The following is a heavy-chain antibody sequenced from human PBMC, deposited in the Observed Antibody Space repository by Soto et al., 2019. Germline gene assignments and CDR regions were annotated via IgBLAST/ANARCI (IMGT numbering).Heavy chain of an antibody. CDR3: SRDLSGLSSGYSGADY. J-gene: IGHJ4*02. D-gene: IGHD3-22*01. V-gene: IGHV3-23*01. CDR1: GFTLGSYV. CDR2: ISGSGGST. Sequence: PGGSLRLSCAASGFTLGSYVMSWVRQAPGKGLECVAVISGSGGSTYYADSVKGRFTISRDNSKNTLYLQMNSLRAEDTAVYYCSRDLSGLSSGYSGADYWGQGTLVTVSS.